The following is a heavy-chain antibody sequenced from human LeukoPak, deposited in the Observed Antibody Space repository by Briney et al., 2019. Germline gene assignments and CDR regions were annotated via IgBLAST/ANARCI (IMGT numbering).Heavy chain of an antibody. CDR3: ARFEQLVLDY. V-gene: IGHV4-39*01. CDR1: GGSISSSSYY. Sequence: SETLSLTCTVSGGSISSSSYYWGWIRQPPGKGLEWIGSIYYSGSTYYNPSLKSRVTISVDTSKNQFSLKLSSVTAADTAVYYCARFEQLVLDYWGQGTLVTVSS. CDR2: IYYSGST. J-gene: IGHJ4*02. D-gene: IGHD6-6*01.